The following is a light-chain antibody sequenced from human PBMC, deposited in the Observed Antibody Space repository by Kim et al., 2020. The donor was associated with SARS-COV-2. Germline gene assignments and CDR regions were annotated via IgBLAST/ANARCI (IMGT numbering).Light chain of an antibody. Sequence: VSPGQTATITCSADKLGEKYASWYQQRPGQSPILVIFQDNKRPSGIPERFSGSNSGNTATLTISGTQTMDEADYYCQAWDSSTVVFGGGTQLTVL. CDR1: KLGEKY. V-gene: IGLV3-1*01. J-gene: IGLJ2*01. CDR2: QDN. CDR3: QAWDSSTVV.